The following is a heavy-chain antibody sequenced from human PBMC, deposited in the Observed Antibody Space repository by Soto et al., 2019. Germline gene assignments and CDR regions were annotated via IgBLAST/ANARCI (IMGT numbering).Heavy chain of an antibody. CDR2: IIPIFGTA. CDR1: GGTFSSYA. CDR3: ARDLNYHTAPTYFQH. V-gene: IGHV1-69*13. J-gene: IGHJ1*01. Sequence: SVKVSCKASGGTFSSYAISWVRQAPGQGLEWMGGIIPIFGTANYAQKFQGRVTITADESTSTAYMELSSLRSEDTAVYYCARDLNYHTAPTYFQHWGQGTLVTVSS. D-gene: IGHD1-7*01.